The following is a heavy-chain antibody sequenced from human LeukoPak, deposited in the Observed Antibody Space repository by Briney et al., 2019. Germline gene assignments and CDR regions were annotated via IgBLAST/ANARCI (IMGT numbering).Heavy chain of an antibody. CDR2: INPHDSTT. D-gene: IGHD1-14*01. CDR3: ARHLRTSTYRDLDY. V-gene: IGHV5-51*01. J-gene: IGHJ4*02. CDR1: GYSFSNNW. Sequence: GESLKISCQASGYSFSNNWIGWVRQRPGKGLQWMGIINPHDSTTKYSPSFQGQVTISIGKSINTAYLQWSSLTASDTAIYYCARHLRTSTYRDLDYWGQGTLVTVSS.